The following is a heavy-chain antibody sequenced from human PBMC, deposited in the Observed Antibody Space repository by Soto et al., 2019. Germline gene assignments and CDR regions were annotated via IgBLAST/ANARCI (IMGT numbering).Heavy chain of an antibody. CDR2: ISYDGSNK. D-gene: IGHD3-22*01. CDR3: AKDYYDSSGYYPQVGLFDY. CDR1: GFTFSRYG. J-gene: IGHJ4*02. Sequence: GGSLRLSCAASGFTFSRYGMHWVRQAPGKGLEWVAVISYDGSNKYYADSVKGRVTISRDNSKNILYLQMNSLRAEDTAVYYCAKDYYDSSGYYPQVGLFDYWGQGTLVTVSS. V-gene: IGHV3-30*18.